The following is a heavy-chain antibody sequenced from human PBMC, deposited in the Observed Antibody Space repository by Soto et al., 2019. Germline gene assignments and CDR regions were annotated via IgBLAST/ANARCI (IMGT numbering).Heavy chain of an antibody. V-gene: IGHV2-26*01. J-gene: IGHJ4*02. CDR1: GFSLSNARMG. D-gene: IGHD3-10*01. Sequence: QVTLKESGPVLVKPTETLTLTCTVSGFSLSNARMGVSWIRQPPGKALEWLAQIFSNDEKSYSTSLKSRHTTYEDPSKSQVVLTMTNMDPVDTATYYCTRRLDDYYASGTHLDSWGQGTLVTVSS. CDR2: IFSNDEK. CDR3: TRRLDDYYASGTHLDS.